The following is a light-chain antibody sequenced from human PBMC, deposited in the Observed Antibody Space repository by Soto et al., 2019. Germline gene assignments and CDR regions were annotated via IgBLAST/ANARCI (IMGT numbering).Light chain of an antibody. V-gene: IGKV3-20*01. CDR2: GAS. J-gene: IGKJ1*01. Sequence: DSVLTQSPATLSLSPGERATLYLAWYQQKPGQAPRLLIYGASNRATGIPDRFSGSGSGTDFTLTISRLEPEDFAVYYCQQYGSSGTFGQGTKVDIK. CDR3: QQYGSSGT.